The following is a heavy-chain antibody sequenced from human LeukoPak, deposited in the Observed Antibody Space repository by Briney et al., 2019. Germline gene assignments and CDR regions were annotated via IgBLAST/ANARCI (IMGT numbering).Heavy chain of an antibody. V-gene: IGHV1-2*02. CDR3: ARVLSNWNYHDY. CDR2: INPNGGGT. CDR1: GYTFTGYY. J-gene: IGHJ4*02. Sequence: ASVKVSCKASGYTFTGYYMHWVRQAPGQGLEWMGWINPNGGGTNYAQKFQGRVTMTWDTSISTAYMELSRLRSDDTAVYYCARVLSNWNYHDYWGQGTLVTVSS. D-gene: IGHD1-1*01.